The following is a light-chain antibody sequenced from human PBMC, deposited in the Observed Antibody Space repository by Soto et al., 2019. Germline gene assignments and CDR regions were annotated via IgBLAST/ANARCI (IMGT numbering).Light chain of an antibody. V-gene: IGKV3-20*01. J-gene: IGKJ1*01. Sequence: EIVMIQSPATVSVSPGERATFSCRASQSGSSNLAWYQQKPGQAPRLLIFGASTRATGIPDRFSGSGSGTDFTLTISRLEPEDFAVYYCQQYGGSPRTFGQGTKVDIK. CDR3: QQYGGSPRT. CDR1: QSGSSN. CDR2: GAS.